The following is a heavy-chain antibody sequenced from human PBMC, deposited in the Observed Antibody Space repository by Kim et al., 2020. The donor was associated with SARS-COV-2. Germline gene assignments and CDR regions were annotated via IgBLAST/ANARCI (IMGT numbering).Heavy chain of an antibody. D-gene: IGHD6-19*01. CDR3: ARQRDSSGKRSHFDY. J-gene: IGHJ4*02. Sequence: PSFQGQVTISADKSISTAYLQWSSLKASDTAMYYCARQRDSSGKRSHFDYWGQGTLVTVSS. V-gene: IGHV5-51*01.